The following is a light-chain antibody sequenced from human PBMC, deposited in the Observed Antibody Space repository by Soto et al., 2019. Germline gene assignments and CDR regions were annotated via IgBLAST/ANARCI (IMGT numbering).Light chain of an antibody. V-gene: IGLV2-23*03. CDR3: CSYAGSSTFVV. Sequence: QSALTQTASVSGSPGPSITISCTGTSSDVGSYNLVSWYQQHPGKAPKLMIYEGSKRPSGVSNRFSGSKSGNTASLKSSGLQAEDEAEYYCCSYAGSSTFVVFGGVTK. CDR1: SSDVGSYNL. CDR2: EGS. J-gene: IGLJ2*01.